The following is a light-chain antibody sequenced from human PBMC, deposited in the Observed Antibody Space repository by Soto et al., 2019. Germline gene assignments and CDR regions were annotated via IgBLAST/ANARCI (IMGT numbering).Light chain of an antibody. CDR1: SSDVGGYIY. V-gene: IGLV2-14*01. CDR2: DGT. Sequence: QSVLTQPASVSGSPGQSITISCTGTSSDVGGYIYVSWYQQHPGKAPKPMIYDGTSRPSGVSYRFSGSKSGNAASLTISGLQAEDEADYYCSSYTASSSYVFGTGTKVTVL. CDR3: SSYTASSSYV. J-gene: IGLJ1*01.